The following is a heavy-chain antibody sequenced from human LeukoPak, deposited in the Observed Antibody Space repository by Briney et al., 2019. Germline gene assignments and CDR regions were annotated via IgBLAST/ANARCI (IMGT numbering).Heavy chain of an antibody. CDR3: ASELINYDSSQFDY. D-gene: IGHD3-22*01. V-gene: IGHV3-7*01. J-gene: IGHJ4*02. CDR1: GFTFSSYW. CDR2: INQDGREK. Sequence: GGSLRLSCAASGFTFSSYWMSWVRQAAGKGLEWVANINQDGREKYYVDSVKGRFTISRDNAKNSLYMQMNSLRAEDTAVYYCASELINYDSSQFDYWGQGTLVTVSS.